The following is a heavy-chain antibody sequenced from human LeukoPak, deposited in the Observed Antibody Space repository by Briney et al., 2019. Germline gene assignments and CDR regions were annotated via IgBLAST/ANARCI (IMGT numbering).Heavy chain of an antibody. D-gene: IGHD1-26*01. CDR3: ARWGAAFDY. J-gene: IGHJ4*02. CDR1: GFSFSSYW. V-gene: IGHV3-7*03. Sequence: GGSLRLSCAASGFSFSSYWMSWVRQAPGKGLEWVANIKEDGSDKYYVDSMKGRFTISRDNAKNSLYLHVNSLRAEDTAVYYCARWGAAFDYWGQGTLVTVS. CDR2: IKEDGSDK.